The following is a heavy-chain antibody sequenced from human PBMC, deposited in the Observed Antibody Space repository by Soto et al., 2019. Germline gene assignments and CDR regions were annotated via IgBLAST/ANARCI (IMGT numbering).Heavy chain of an antibody. J-gene: IGHJ3*02. D-gene: IGHD3-3*01. CDR3: ARGGGVGVAGSAAFDM. Sequence: QLHLVQSGAVVKKPGASVTVSCSASGYPVTAYYMHWVRQAPGRGLEWMGGINPATGAAKYTQTFQGRVTMTRATSTSTVFMELSGLTSEATAVFYCARGGGVGVAGSAAFDMWGQGTLVTVSS. V-gene: IGHV1-2*02. CDR1: GYPVTAYY. CDR2: INPATGAA.